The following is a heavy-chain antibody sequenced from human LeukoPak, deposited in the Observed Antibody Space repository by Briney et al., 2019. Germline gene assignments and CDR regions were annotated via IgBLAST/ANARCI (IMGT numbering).Heavy chain of an antibody. CDR3: ACWIKGYSRNFDY. CDR1: GGSISSGDYY. V-gene: IGHV4-30-4*01. Sequence: SQTLSLTCTVSGGSISSGDYYWSWIRQPPGKGLEWIGYIYYIGNTFYNPSLKSRVTISVDTSKNQFSLKLSSVTAADTAVYYCACWIKGYSRNFDYWGQGTLVTVSS. CDR2: IYYIGNT. J-gene: IGHJ4*02. D-gene: IGHD6-13*01.